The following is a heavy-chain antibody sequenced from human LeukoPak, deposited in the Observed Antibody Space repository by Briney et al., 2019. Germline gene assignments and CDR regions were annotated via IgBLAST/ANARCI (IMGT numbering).Heavy chain of an antibody. CDR1: GFTFSSYA. V-gene: IGHV3-23*01. D-gene: IGHD3-22*01. CDR3: AKVLYPNYYDSSGYYYSFDY. J-gene: IGHJ4*02. Sequence: GGSLRLSCAASGFTFSSYAMSWVRQAPGKGLEWVSAISGSGGSTYYADSVKGRFTISRGNSKNTLYLQMNSLRAEDTAVYYCAKVLYPNYYDSSGYYYSFDYWGQGTLVTVSS. CDR2: ISGSGGST.